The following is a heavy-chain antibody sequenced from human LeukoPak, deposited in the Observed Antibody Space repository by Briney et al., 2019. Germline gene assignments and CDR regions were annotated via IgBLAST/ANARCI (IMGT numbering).Heavy chain of an antibody. CDR1: GGSISSGSYY. J-gene: IGHJ3*02. CDR3: AIRVSGRAFDI. CDR2: IYTSGST. D-gene: IGHD3-16*01. Sequence: SQTLSLTCTVSGGSISSGSYYWSWIRQPAGKGLEWIGRIYTSGSTNYNPSLKSRVTISVDTSKNQFSLKLSSVTAADTAVHYCAIRVSGRAFDIWGQGTMVTVSS. V-gene: IGHV4-61*02.